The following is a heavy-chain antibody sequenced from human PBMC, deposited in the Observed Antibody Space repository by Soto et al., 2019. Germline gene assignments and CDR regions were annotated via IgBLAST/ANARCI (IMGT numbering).Heavy chain of an antibody. CDR3: ARGLRTIAAAGHPRKYFDY. Sequence: SETVSLTCAVYGGSFSGYYWSWIRQPPGKGLEWIGEINHSGSTNYNPSLKSRVTISVDTSKNQFSLKLSSVTAADTAVYYCARGLRTIAAAGHPRKYFDYWGQGTFITFSS. V-gene: IGHV4-34*01. CDR2: INHSGST. D-gene: IGHD6-13*01. CDR1: GGSFSGYY. J-gene: IGHJ4*02.